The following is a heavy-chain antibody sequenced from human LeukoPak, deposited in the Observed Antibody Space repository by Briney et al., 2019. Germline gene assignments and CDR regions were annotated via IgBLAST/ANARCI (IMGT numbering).Heavy chain of an antibody. V-gene: IGHV1-2*02. J-gene: IGHJ4*02. Sequence: ASVRVSCKTSGYTFSSYDINWVRQATGQGLEWMGWINPNSGGTNYAQKFQGRVTMTRDTSISTAYMELSRLRSDDTAVYYCARDKPPASWYSYWGQGTLVTVSS. CDR2: INPNSGGT. D-gene: IGHD6-13*01. CDR1: GYTFSSYD. CDR3: ARDKPPASWYSY.